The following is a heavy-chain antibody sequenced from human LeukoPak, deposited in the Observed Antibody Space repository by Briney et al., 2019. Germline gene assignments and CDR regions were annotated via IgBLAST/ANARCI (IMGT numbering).Heavy chain of an antibody. J-gene: IGHJ5*02. V-gene: IGHV3-53*01. D-gene: IGHD6-19*01. Sequence: GGSLRLSCAASGFTVSSSYMSWVRQAPGKGLEWVSVMYSGGSTYYAHSVKGRFTISRDNSKNTLYLQMNSLRAEDTAVYYCARAGFSSGWYFDPWGQGTLVTVSS. CDR1: GFTVSSSY. CDR2: MYSGGST. CDR3: ARAGFSSGWYFDP.